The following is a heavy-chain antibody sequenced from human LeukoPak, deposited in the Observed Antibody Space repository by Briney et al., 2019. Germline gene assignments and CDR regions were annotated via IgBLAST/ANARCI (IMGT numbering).Heavy chain of an antibody. CDR1: VGTFSSYA. V-gene: IGHV1-69*04. CDR3: ARDCQRGVAAAPIVY. D-gene: IGHD6-13*01. CDR2: IIPILGIP. Sequence: AVPVSCLSSVGTFSSYAISWVRPAPGQGLEWMGRIIPILGIPNYAQKFQGRVTITADKSKSTAYMELSSLRSEDTAVYYCARDCQRGVAAAPIVYWGEGALVTVSS. J-gene: IGHJ4*02.